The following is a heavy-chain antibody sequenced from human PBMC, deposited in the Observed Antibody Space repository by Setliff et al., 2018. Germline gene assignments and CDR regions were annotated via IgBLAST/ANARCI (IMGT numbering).Heavy chain of an antibody. Sequence: PGGSLRLSCAASGFTFSSYGMHWVRQAPGKGLEWVAVIWYDGSNKYYADSVKGRFTISRDNSKNTLYLQMNSLRAEDTAVYYCARDRPGAIFGVVTPFDYWGQGTLVTVSS. J-gene: IGHJ4*02. CDR3: ARDRPGAIFGVVTPFDY. CDR1: GFTFSSYG. V-gene: IGHV3-33*08. CDR2: IWYDGSNK. D-gene: IGHD3-3*01.